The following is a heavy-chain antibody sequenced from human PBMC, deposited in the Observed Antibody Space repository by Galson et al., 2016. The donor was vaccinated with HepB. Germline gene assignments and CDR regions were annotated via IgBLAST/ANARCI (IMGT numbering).Heavy chain of an antibody. CDR3: ARQAGYYSSGYFDY. CDR1: GYSFTKYW. CDR2: IYPGDSET. D-gene: IGHD3-9*01. Sequence: QSGADVKKPGESLRVSCKGSGYSFTKYWITWVRQMPGKGLEWMGTIYPGDSETRYSPSFQGQVTISADKSISTAYLQWSSLKASDTAMYYCARQAGYYSSGYFDYWGQGTLVTVSS. J-gene: IGHJ4*02. V-gene: IGHV5-51*01.